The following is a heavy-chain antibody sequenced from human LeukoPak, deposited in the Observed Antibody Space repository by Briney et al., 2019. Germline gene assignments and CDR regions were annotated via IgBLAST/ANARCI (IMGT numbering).Heavy chain of an antibody. Sequence: SETLSLTCTVSGDSLNNYYWNWIRQPPGRGLDWIGYIYYSGSTNYNPSLKSRVTISVDTSKNQFSLKLTSVTAADTAVYYCARGESGGSGWFDPWGQGTLVTVSS. CDR1: GDSLNNYY. J-gene: IGHJ5*02. D-gene: IGHD2-15*01. CDR2: IYYSGST. CDR3: ARGESGGSGWFDP. V-gene: IGHV4-59*01.